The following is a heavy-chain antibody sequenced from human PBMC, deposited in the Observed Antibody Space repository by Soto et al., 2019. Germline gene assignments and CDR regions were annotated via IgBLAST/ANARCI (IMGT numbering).Heavy chain of an antibody. CDR3: ARSQLYNWFDP. Sequence: VGSLRLSCAASGFTFSSYWMSWVRQAPGKGLEWVANIKQDGSEKYYVDSVKGRFTISRDNAKNSLYLQMNSLRAEDTAVYYCARSQLYNWFDPWGQGTLVTVSS. V-gene: IGHV3-7*01. CDR1: GFTFSSYW. J-gene: IGHJ5*02. D-gene: IGHD1-1*01. CDR2: IKQDGSEK.